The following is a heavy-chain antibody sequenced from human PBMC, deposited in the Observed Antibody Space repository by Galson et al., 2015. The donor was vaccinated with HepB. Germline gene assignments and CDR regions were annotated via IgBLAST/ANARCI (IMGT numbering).Heavy chain of an antibody. J-gene: IGHJ6*02. CDR1: GYTFTSYA. V-gene: IGHV7-4-1*04. Sequence: SVKVSCKASGYTFTSYAMNWVRQAPGQGLERMGWINTNTGNPTYAQGFTGRFVFSLDTSVSMAYLQISSLKAEDTAVYYCARVGVVVTSNDYYYYYGMDVWGQGTTVTVSS. CDR2: INTNTGNP. CDR3: ARVGVVVTSNDYYYYYGMDV. D-gene: IGHD2-21*02.